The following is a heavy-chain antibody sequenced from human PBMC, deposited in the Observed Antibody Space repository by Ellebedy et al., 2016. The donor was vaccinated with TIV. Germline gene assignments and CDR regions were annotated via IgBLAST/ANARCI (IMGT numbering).Heavy chain of an antibody. D-gene: IGHD1-1*01. CDR3: VSERLTAFDM. Sequence: GGSLRLSCAASGFTFDDFAMHWVRQAPGKGLEWVSGISWESNYIGYADSVKGRFTISRDNAKNSLYLQMGSLRPEDTAVYYCVSERLTAFDMWGQGTMVTVSS. V-gene: IGHV3-9*01. CDR1: GFTFDDFA. J-gene: IGHJ3*02. CDR2: ISWESNYI.